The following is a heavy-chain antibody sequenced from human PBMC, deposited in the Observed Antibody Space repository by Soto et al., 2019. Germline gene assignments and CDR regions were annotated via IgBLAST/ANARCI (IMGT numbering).Heavy chain of an antibody. V-gene: IGHV4-39*01. J-gene: IGHJ3*02. D-gene: IGHD2-2*01. CDR1: GGSISSSSYF. Sequence: QLQLQESGPGLVKPSETLSLTCTVSGGSISSSSYFWGWIRQPPGKGLEWIGNMYYGGSTYYNPSLKSRFTVSTDTSGNQFSLKLSSVTAADTAVYYCATPERGYCSSTSCYEAFDIWGQGTMVTVSS. CDR3: ATPERGYCSSTSCYEAFDI. CDR2: MYYGGST.